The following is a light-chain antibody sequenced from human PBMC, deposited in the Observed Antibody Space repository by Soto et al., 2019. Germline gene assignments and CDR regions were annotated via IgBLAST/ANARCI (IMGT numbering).Light chain of an antibody. CDR3: QQYNNWPLT. Sequence: EIVTTQSPATLSVSTAERATLSCRASQSVSSDLAWYEQKPGQAPRLLVYGASTRAPGIPARFSASASGTEFTLTISGLQSEDCAVCYCQQYNNWPLTLGGGAKVDIK. CDR2: GAS. CDR1: QSVSSD. J-gene: IGKJ4*02. V-gene: IGKV3-15*01.